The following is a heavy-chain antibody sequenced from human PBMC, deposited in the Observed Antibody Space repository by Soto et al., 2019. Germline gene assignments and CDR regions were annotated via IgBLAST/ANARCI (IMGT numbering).Heavy chain of an antibody. V-gene: IGHV6-1*01. J-gene: IGHJ4*02. Sequence: SQTLSLTCAISGDSVSSNIAAWDWIRQSPSRGLEWLGRTYYRSKWYTDYAVSVRSRITINPDTSENQFTLQLISMTPEDTAVYYCERNLGGPRDSWGQGTLVTVS. CDR2: TYYRSKWYT. CDR1: GDSVSSNIAA. D-gene: IGHD3-16*01. CDR3: ERNLGGPRDS.